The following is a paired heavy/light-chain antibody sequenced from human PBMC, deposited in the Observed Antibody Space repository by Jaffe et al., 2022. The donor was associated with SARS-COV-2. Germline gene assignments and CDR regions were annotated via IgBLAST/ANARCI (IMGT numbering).Heavy chain of an antibody. D-gene: IGHD2-2*01. CDR1: GFSFGAYA. CDR2: IGSNVYSGTT. CDR3: TRGRYQFDY. J-gene: IGHJ4*02. Sequence: EVQLVESGGGMVQPGRSLRLSCTASGFSFGAYAMSWFRQAPGKGLEWVGFIGSNVYSGTTDCAASVKGRFTISRDDSKSIAYLQMNSLKAEDTAVYYCTRGRYQFDYWGQGTLVTVSS. V-gene: IGHV3-49*03.
Light chain of an antibody. CDR2: EVS. V-gene: IGLV2-8*01. J-gene: IGLJ1*01. Sequence: QSALTQPPSASGSPGQSVTISCTGTSSDVGGYNHVSWYQQHPGKAPKVMIYEVSKRPSGVPDRFSGSKSGNTASLTVSGLQAEDEADYYCSSLAGNNNFVFGTGTKVTVL. CDR3: SSLAGNNNFV. CDR1: SSDVGGYNH.